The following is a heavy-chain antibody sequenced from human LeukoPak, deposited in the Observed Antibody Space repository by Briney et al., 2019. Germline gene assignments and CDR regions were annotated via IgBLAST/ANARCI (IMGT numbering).Heavy chain of an antibody. V-gene: IGHV3-21*01. CDR1: GFAFSSYS. Sequence: GGSLRLSCAASGFAFSSYSMNWVRQAPGKGLEWVSSISSSSSYIYYADSVKGRFTISRDNAKNSLYLQMNSLRAEDTAVYYCARSPYHDSSGYYSDYWGQGTLVTVSS. CDR2: ISSSSSYI. D-gene: IGHD3-22*01. J-gene: IGHJ4*02. CDR3: ARSPYHDSSGYYSDY.